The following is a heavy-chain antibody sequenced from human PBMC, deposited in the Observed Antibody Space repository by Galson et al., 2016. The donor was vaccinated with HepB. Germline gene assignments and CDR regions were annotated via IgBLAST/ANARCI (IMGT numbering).Heavy chain of an antibody. CDR3: ARALQDFYDSSDAFAL. Sequence: SLRLSCAASGFTFSSYAMHWVRQAPGKGLEWVAVVSYAGSDEYYVDSVKGRFTISRDNSKNTLYLQMNRLRPGDTAVYYCARALQDFYDSSDAFALWGQGTLVTVSS. D-gene: IGHD3-22*01. J-gene: IGHJ3*01. V-gene: IGHV3-30-3*01. CDR2: VSYAGSDE. CDR1: GFTFSSYA.